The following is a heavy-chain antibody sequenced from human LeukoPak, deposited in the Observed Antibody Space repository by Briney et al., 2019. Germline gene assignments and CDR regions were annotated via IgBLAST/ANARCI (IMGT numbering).Heavy chain of an antibody. Sequence: ASVKVSCKASGYTFTGYYMHWVRQAPGQGLEWMGRINPNSGGTNYAQKFQGRVTMTRNTSISTACMELSRLRSDDTAVYYCARDMVGGSYFDYWGQGTLVTVSS. J-gene: IGHJ4*02. CDR2: INPNSGGT. CDR1: GYTFTGYY. V-gene: IGHV1-2*06. D-gene: IGHD1-26*01. CDR3: ARDMVGGSYFDY.